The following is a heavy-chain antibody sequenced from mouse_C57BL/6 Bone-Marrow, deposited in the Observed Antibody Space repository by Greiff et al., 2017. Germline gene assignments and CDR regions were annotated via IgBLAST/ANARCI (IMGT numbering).Heavy chain of an antibody. CDR1: GYTFTSYW. CDR3: ARKVITTGVAKGCAY. Sequence: QVQLQQPGAELVKPGASVKMSCKASGYTFTSYWITWVKQRPGQGLEWIGDIYPGSGSTNYNEKFKSKATLTVDTSSSTAYMELRSLTSEDSAVYFCARKVITTGVAKGCAYWGQGTLVTVSA. V-gene: IGHV1-55*01. D-gene: IGHD1-1*01. CDR2: IYPGSGST. J-gene: IGHJ3*01.